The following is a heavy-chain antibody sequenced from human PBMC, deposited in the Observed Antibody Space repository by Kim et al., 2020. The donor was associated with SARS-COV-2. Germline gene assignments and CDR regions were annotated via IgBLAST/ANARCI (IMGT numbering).Heavy chain of an antibody. CDR3: ASRRYTGPCYYFDF. CDR1: GFTFSSYW. Sequence: GGSLRLSCAASGFTFSSYWMHWVRQAPGKGLVWVSRINSDGGTTSYADSVKGRYTISRDNAKSTLYLQMNSLRAEDTAVYYCASRRYTGPCYYFDFWGQGTLVTVSS. D-gene: IGHD1-26*01. J-gene: IGHJ4*02. CDR2: INSDGGTT. V-gene: IGHV3-74*01.